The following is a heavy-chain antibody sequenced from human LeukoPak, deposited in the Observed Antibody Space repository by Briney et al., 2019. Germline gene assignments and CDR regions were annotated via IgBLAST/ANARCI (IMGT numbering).Heavy chain of an antibody. CDR3: ARDRSGSYPNWFDP. Sequence: PGGSLRLSCTASGFIFSNYWMHWVRQAPGKGLVWVSHINTDGTTTTYADSVKGRFTISRDNSKNTMYLQMNSLRAEDTALYYCARDRSGSYPNWFDPWGQGTLVTVSS. J-gene: IGHJ5*02. CDR1: GFIFSNYW. CDR2: INTDGTTT. V-gene: IGHV3-74*01. D-gene: IGHD3-10*01.